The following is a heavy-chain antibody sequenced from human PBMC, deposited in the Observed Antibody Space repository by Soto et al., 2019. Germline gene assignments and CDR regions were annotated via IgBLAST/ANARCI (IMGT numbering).Heavy chain of an antibody. CDR3: ARLFTGALRLNWFDP. D-gene: IGHD6-25*01. V-gene: IGHV4-34*01. CDR1: GGSFSGFY. J-gene: IGHJ5*02. Sequence: TSETRSLTCAVYGGSFSGFYWSWILQPPGKGLEWIGEINHSGSTNYNPSLKSRVTISVDTSKNQFSLKLSSVTAADTAVYYCARLFTGALRLNWFDPWGQGTLVTVSS. CDR2: INHSGST.